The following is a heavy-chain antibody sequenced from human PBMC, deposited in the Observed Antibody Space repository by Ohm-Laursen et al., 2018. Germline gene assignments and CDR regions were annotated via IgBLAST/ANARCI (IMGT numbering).Heavy chain of an antibody. J-gene: IGHJ5*02. CDR1: GYTFIDYY. D-gene: IGHD1-26*01. CDR3: ARSGVWELRGWFDP. Sequence: SSVKVSCKASGYTFIDYYMHWVRQAPGQGLEWMGWINPNSGGTNYAQKFQGRVTMTRDTSISTAYMELSRLRSDDTAVYYRARSGVWELRGWFDPWGQGTLVTVSS. V-gene: IGHV1-2*02. CDR2: INPNSGGT.